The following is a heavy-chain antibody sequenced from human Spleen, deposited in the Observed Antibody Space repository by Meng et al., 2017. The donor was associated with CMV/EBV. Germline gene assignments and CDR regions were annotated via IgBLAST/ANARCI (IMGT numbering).Heavy chain of an antibody. CDR3: ATWDHDTSGFWDY. CDR1: GHTFIAYY. V-gene: IGHV1-2*06. CDR2: INPNGGAT. J-gene: IGHJ4*02. Sequence: VSGHTFIAYYLQWVRQAPGQGPEWMGRINPNGGATIFAQTFQARVALTWDTSISTGYMEPGSLTSDDTAVYYCATWDHDTSGFWDYWGPGTLVTVSS. D-gene: IGHD3-22*01.